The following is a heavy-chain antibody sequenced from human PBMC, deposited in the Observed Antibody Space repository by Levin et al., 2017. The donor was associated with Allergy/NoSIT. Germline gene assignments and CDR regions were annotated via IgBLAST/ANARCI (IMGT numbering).Heavy chain of an antibody. CDR3: ARVGIDFWGVYQKSWGYVDV. D-gene: IGHD3-3*01. J-gene: IGHJ6*02. Sequence: GGSLRLSCKASGYNFTNYGISWVRQAPGQGLEWMGWISAYNGNTNYAQKFQGRVTMTIQTSTNTAYMELRSLRSDDTAVYYCARVGIDFWGVYQKSWGYVDVWGQGTTVTVSS. V-gene: IGHV1-18*01. CDR1: GYNFTNYG. CDR2: ISAYNGNT.